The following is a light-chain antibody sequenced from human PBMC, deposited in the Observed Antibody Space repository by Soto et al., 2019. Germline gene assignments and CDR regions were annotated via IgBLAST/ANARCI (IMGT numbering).Light chain of an antibody. V-gene: IGKV1-39*01. J-gene: IGKJ5*01. CDR3: QQCNNLPIT. CDR2: AAS. Sequence: DIQMTQSPSSLSASVGDRVTITCRASQSISSYLNWYQQKPGKAPKLLIYAASSLQSGVPSRFSGSGSGTDFTLTISSLQPEDFATYYCQQCNNLPITFGQGTRLEIK. CDR1: QSISSY.